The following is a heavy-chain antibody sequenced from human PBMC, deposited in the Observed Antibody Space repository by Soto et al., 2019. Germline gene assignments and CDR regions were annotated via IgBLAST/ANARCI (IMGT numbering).Heavy chain of an antibody. CDR2: IYHSGST. V-gene: IGHV4-38-2*02. J-gene: IGHJ4*02. CDR3: ARDGGVRSGWYSFVGGFHY. D-gene: IGHD6-19*01. Sequence: NPSETLSLTCAVSGYSISSGYYWGWIRQPPGKGLEWIGSIYHSGSTYYNPSLKSRVTISVDTSKNQFSLKLSSVTAADTAEYYCARDGGVRSGWYSFVGGFHYWGQGTLVTVPQ. CDR1: GYSISSGYY.